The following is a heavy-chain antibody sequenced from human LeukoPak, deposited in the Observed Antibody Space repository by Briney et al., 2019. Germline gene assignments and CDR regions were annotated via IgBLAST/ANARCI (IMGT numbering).Heavy chain of an antibody. Sequence: SETLSLTCTVSGGSVSSGSYYWSWIRQPAGKGLEWIGRIYTSGSTNYNPSLKSRVTISVDTSKNQFSLKLSSVTAADTAVYYCARVSKTGGVPAVVYYYYMDVWGKGTTVTISS. V-gene: IGHV4-61*02. D-gene: IGHD2-2*01. CDR2: IYTSGST. J-gene: IGHJ6*03. CDR1: GGSVSSGSYY. CDR3: ARVSKTGGVPAVVYYYYMDV.